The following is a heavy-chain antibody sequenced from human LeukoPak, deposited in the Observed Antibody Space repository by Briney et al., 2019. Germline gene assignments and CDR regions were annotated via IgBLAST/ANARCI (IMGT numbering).Heavy chain of an antibody. Sequence: PGGSLRLSCAASGFPFSNYWMSWVRQAPGKGLEWVANIKQDGGEKFYVDSVKGRFTISRDNAKNSLYLQMNSLRAEDTAVYYCAGGSTLDRGLVYYWGQGTLVTVSS. CDR2: IKQDGGEK. CDR3: AGGSTLDRGLVYY. CDR1: GFPFSNYW. D-gene: IGHD3-10*01. J-gene: IGHJ4*02. V-gene: IGHV3-7*01.